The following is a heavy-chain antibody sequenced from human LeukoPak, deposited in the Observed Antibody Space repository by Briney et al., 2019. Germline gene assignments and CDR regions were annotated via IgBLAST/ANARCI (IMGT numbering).Heavy chain of an antibody. J-gene: IGHJ3*02. CDR1: GFTVSSKT. Sequence: GGSLRLSCAASGFTVSSKTMSWVRQAPGKGLDWVSVIYSGGNTYNADSVKGRFTISRDSSKNTLHLQMNSRRVEDTAVYYCARDIGGGGAFDIWGQGTMVTVSS. CDR3: ARDIGGGGAFDI. D-gene: IGHD1-26*01. CDR2: IYSGGNT. V-gene: IGHV3-53*01.